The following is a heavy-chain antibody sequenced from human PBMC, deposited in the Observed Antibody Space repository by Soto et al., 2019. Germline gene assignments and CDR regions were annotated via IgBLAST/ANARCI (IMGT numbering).Heavy chain of an antibody. J-gene: IGHJ4*02. V-gene: IGHV1-18*01. CDR1: GYTFLSHG. Sequence: QVQLVQSGAEVKNPGASVKVSCKAYGYTFLSHGISWVRQAPGQGLEWVGWINVYNGATNYAQKFQGRVTMTTDTSTSIAYMELRGLRSEDTAVYYCTRDPDGARDFDYWGQGTLVTVSS. CDR2: INVYNGAT. D-gene: IGHD3-10*01. CDR3: TRDPDGARDFDY.